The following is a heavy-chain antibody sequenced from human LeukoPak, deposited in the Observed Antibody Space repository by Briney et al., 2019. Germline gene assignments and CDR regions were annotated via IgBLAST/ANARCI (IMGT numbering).Heavy chain of an antibody. CDR3: ASTLPWGSRGIDY. CDR1: GGSISSYY. D-gene: IGHD3-16*01. V-gene: IGHV4-4*07. CDR2: IYASGNT. J-gene: IGHJ4*02. Sequence: SETLSLTCTVSGGSISSYYWSWIRQPAGKGLEWIGRIYASGNTNYNPSLKSRVTMSVDTSKNQFSLKLSSVTAADTAVYYCASTLPWGSRGIDYWGQGTLVTVSS.